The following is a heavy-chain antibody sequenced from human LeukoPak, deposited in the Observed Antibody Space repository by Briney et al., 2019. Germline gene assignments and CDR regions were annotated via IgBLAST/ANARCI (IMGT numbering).Heavy chain of an antibody. CDR2: ISGSGGRT. V-gene: IGHV3-23*01. J-gene: IGHJ4*02. D-gene: IGHD4-23*01. Sequence: GGSLRLSCAASGFTFSSYAMNWVRQAPGRGLEWVSGISGSGGRTYYADSVKGRFTMSRDNSKNTLYLQMNSLRADDTALYYCAKDLRLSVGTSPFDYWGQGTLVTVSS. CDR3: AKDLRLSVGTSPFDY. CDR1: GFTFSSYA.